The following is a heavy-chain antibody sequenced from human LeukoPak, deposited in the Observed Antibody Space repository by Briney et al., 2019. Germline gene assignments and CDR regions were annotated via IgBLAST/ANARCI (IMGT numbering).Heavy chain of an antibody. CDR2: INPSGGST. CDR1: GYSFTSCY. Sequence: GASVKVSCKASGYSFTSCYLHWVRQAPGQGLEWMGVINPSGGSTSYAQNFQGRVTMTRDTSTSTVYMELSSLRSEDTAVYYCARGDNWAFEYWGQGILVTVSS. V-gene: IGHV1-46*01. J-gene: IGHJ4*02. CDR3: ARGDNWAFEY. D-gene: IGHD1-1*01.